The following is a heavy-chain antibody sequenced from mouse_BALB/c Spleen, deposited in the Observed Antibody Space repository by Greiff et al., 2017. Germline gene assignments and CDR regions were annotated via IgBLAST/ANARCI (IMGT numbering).Heavy chain of an antibody. D-gene: IGHD2-2*01. Sequence: EVQLQQSGPELVKPGASVKISCKASGYSFTGYFMNWVMQSHGKSLEWIGRINPYNGDTFYNQKFKGKATLTVDKSSSTAHMELRSLASEDSAVYYCARADYGYDVGAMDYWGQGTSVTVSS. CDR3: ARADYGYDVGAMDY. V-gene: IGHV1-20*02. CDR1: GYSFTGYF. J-gene: IGHJ4*01. CDR2: INPYNGDT.